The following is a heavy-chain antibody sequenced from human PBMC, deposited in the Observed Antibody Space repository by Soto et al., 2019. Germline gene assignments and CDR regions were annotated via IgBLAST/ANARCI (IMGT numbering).Heavy chain of an antibody. CDR3: ARSGNSNGLVFDY. D-gene: IGHD5-18*01. CDR2: IYYGGST. Sequence: SETLSLTCSVSGGSISGYYWSWIRQSPGKGLEWIGYIYYGGSTRHNPSLDSRVTVSADTSKNQISLRLTSVTAADTAVYYCARSGNSNGLVFDYWGQGILGTVSS. CDR1: GGSISGYY. J-gene: IGHJ4*02. V-gene: IGHV4-59*01.